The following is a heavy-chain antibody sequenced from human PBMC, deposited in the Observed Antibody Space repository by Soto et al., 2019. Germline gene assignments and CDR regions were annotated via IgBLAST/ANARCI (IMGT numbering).Heavy chain of an antibody. CDR1: GGSFSGYY. J-gene: IGHJ5*02. D-gene: IGHD2-15*01. V-gene: IGHV4-34*01. CDR3: ARGRDIVVVVAATTRWFDP. CDR2: INHSGST. Sequence: SETLSLTCAVYGGSFSGYYWSWIRQPPGKGLEWIGEINHSGSTNYNPSLKSRVTISVDTSKNQFSLKLSSVTAADTAVYYCARGRDIVVVVAATTRWFDPWGQGTLVTVSS.